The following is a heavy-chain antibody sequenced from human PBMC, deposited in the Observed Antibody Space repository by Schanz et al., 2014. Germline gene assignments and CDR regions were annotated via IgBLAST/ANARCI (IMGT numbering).Heavy chain of an antibody. Sequence: EVQLVESGGGLIKPGGSLRLSCAASGFTFSSYAMSWVRQAPGKGLEWVSAISGSGGSTYYADSVKGRFTISRDNAKNSLYLQMNSLRAEDTAVYYCARSRGFDSSFAFWGRGTLVTVSS. CDR1: GFTFSSYA. V-gene: IGHV3-23*04. CDR2: ISGSGGST. J-gene: IGHJ4*02. D-gene: IGHD5-12*01. CDR3: ARSRGFDSSFAF.